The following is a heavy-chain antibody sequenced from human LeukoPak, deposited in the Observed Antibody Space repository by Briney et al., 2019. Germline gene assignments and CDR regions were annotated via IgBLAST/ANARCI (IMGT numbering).Heavy chain of an antibody. CDR3: AGLTAGYFDY. J-gene: IGHJ4*02. CDR1: GYTFTSYA. Sequence: ASVKVSCKASGYTFTSYAMHWVRQAPGQGLEWMGWISAYNGNTNYAQKLQGRVTMTTDTSTSTAYMELRSLRSDDTAVYYCAGLTAGYFDYWGQGTLVTVSS. D-gene: IGHD2-21*02. CDR2: ISAYNGNT. V-gene: IGHV1-18*01.